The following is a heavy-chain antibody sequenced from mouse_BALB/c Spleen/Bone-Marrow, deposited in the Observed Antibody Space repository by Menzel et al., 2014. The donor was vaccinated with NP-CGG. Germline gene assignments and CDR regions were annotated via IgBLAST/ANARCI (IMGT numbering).Heavy chain of an antibody. J-gene: IGHJ2*01. Sequence: EVQLVESGGGLVQPGGSLKLSCAASGFDFSRYWMSWVRQAPGKGLEWIGEIKPDSSTLNYTPSLKDKFIISRDNAKNTLYLQMNKVRSEDTALYYCARPVYRYDPPAYWGQGTTLTVSS. V-gene: IGHV4-1*02. CDR2: IKPDSSTL. CDR1: GFDFSRYW. CDR3: ARPVYRYDPPAY. D-gene: IGHD2-14*01.